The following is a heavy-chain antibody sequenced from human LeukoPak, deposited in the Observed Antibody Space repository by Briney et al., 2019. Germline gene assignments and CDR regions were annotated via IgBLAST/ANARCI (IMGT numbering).Heavy chain of an antibody. V-gene: IGHV3-30*03. J-gene: IGHJ3*02. CDR1: GFTFGTYG. CDR3: AGDLGSSGWYGYDAFDI. CDR2: ISYDGNNK. D-gene: IGHD6-19*01. Sequence: GGSLRLSCAVSGFTFGTYGMHWVRQAPGKGLEWVAVISYDGNNKYYADSVKGRFTISRDNSKNTLYLQMNSLRAEDTAVYYCAGDLGSSGWYGYDAFDIWGQGTMVTVSS.